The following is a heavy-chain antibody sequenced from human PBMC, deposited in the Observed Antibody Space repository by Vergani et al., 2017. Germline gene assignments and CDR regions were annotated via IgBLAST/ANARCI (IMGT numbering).Heavy chain of an antibody. J-gene: IGHJ6*03. Sequence: EVQLVESGGGLVQPGGSLRLSCAASGFTFSSYWMSWVRQAPGKGLEWVAYIKQDGSEKYYVDSVKGRFTISRDNAKNSLYLQMNSLRAEDTAVYYCARGLRTTGTTPFYYYYYMDVWGKGTTVTVSS. V-gene: IGHV3-7*01. CDR3: ARGLRTTGTTPFYYYYYMDV. CDR2: IKQDGSEK. CDR1: GFTFSSYW. D-gene: IGHD1-1*01.